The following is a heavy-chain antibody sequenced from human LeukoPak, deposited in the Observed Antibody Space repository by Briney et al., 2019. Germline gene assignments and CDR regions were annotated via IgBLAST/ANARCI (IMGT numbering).Heavy chain of an antibody. CDR3: ARYYDFWSGPWYMDV. J-gene: IGHJ6*03. Sequence: GASVKVSCKASGYTFTGYYMHWVRQAPGQGPEWMGWINPNSGGTNYAQKFQGRVTITADESTSTAYMELSSLRSEDTAVYYCARYYDFWSGPWYMDVWGKGTTVTVSS. D-gene: IGHD3-3*01. CDR1: GYTFTGYY. V-gene: IGHV1-2*02. CDR2: INPNSGGT.